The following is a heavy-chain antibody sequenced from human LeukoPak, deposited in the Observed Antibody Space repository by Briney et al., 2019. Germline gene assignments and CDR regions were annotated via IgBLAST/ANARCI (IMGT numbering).Heavy chain of an antibody. CDR2: IYYSGST. CDR3: ARGGIAVGFDY. CDR1: GGSISSYY. V-gene: IGHV4-59*01. D-gene: IGHD6-19*01. J-gene: IGHJ4*02. Sequence: SETLSLTCTVSGGSISSYYWSWIRQPPGKGLEWIGHIYYSGSTNYNPSLKSRVTISVDTSKNQFSLKLSSVTAADTAVYYCARGGIAVGFDYWGQGTLVTVSS.